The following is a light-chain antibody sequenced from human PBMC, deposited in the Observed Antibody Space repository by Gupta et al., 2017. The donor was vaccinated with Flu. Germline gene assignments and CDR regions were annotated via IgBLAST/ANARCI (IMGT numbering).Light chain of an antibody. V-gene: IGKV3-20*01. CDR1: QRIEKDC. CDR2: AAS. Sequence: SPGVSTARTSAPGQRIEKDCFVCYQQRPAQAPSLLIYAASSSAYGVPDRFIGSGSGTEFTLTISRLEPEDFAVYYCHRDYYLPKTFGQGTKVEIK. J-gene: IGKJ1*01. CDR3: HRDYYLPKT.